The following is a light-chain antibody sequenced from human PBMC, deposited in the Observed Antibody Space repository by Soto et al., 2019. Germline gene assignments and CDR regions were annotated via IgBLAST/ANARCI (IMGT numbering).Light chain of an antibody. Sequence: IQMTQSPSTLSSSFGDRVTITCRASENINMWLAWYQQKPGQAPRLLIQRASRVERGVPSRFSGSGSDTEFTLTISSLQPDDFATYYCQQYNRYFKSFGQGTKVDIK. CDR3: QQYNRYFKS. CDR2: RAS. CDR1: ENINMW. V-gene: IGKV1-5*03. J-gene: IGKJ1*01.